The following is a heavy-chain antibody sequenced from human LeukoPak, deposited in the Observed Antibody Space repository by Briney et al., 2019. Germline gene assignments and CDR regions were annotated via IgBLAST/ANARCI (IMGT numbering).Heavy chain of an antibody. CDR3: ARTRGYSYGIRYNWFDP. Sequence: SETLSLTCTVSGGSISSYYWSWIRQPPGKGLEWIGYIYYSGSTNYNPSLKSRVTISVDTSKNQFSLKLSSVTAADTAVYYCARTRGYSYGIRYNWFDPWGQGTLVTVSS. D-gene: IGHD5-18*01. V-gene: IGHV4-59*01. CDR1: GGSISSYY. J-gene: IGHJ5*02. CDR2: IYYSGST.